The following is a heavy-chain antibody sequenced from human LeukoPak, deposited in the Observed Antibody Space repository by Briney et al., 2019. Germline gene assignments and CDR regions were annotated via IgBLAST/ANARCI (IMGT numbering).Heavy chain of an antibody. V-gene: IGHV3-74*01. J-gene: IGHJ6*02. D-gene: IGHD1/OR15-1a*01. CDR2: INGYGTIT. Sequence: PGGPLRLSCAASGFTFSSYWMHWVRQVPGKGLVWFSRINGYGTITTYADSVQGRLTISRDNAQNTLYLQIDSLRAEDTAVYYCARRESTNNYYYSGMDVWGQGTTATVSS. CDR1: GFTFSSYW. CDR3: ARRESTNNYYYSGMDV.